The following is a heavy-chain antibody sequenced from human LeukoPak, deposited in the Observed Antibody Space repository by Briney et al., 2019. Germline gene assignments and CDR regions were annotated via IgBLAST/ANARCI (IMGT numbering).Heavy chain of an antibody. D-gene: IGHD2-15*01. V-gene: IGHV3-30*04. J-gene: IGHJ4*02. CDR2: ISYDGSNK. Sequence: PGGSLRLSCAASGFTFSSYAMHWVRQAPGKGLEWVAVISYDGSNKYYADSVKGRFTISRDNSKNTLYLRMNSLRAEDTAVCYCARDEDIVVVVAARFDYWGQGTLVTVSS. CDR1: GFTFSSYA. CDR3: ARDEDIVVVVAARFDY.